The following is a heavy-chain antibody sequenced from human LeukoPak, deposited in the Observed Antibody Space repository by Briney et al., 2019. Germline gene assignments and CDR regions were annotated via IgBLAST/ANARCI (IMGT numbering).Heavy chain of an antibody. CDR1: GFTFSSYG. CDR2: ISYDGSNK. CDR3: AKDQSRGYGDYDSDY. J-gene: IGHJ4*02. Sequence: GGSLRLSCAASGFTFSSYGMHWVRQAPGKGLEWVAVISYDGSNKYYGDSVKGRFTISRDNSKNTLYLQMNSLRGEDTAVYYCAKDQSRGYGDYDSDYWGQGTLVTVSS. D-gene: IGHD4-17*01. V-gene: IGHV3-30*18.